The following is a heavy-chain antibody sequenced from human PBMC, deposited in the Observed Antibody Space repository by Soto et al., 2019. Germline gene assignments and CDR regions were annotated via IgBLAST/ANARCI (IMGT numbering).Heavy chain of an antibody. J-gene: IGHJ4*02. CDR2: IYYTGRT. CDR3: ARHLDVVATMFDY. D-gene: IGHD5-12*01. Sequence: QVQLQESGPGLVKPSETLSLTCTVSGGSISNYYWSWIRQPPGKGLEWIGYIYYTGRTNYNPPLKSPVTISVDTSKNRFSLKLNSVTAADTAVYYCARHLDVVATMFDYWGQGTLVTVSS. CDR1: GGSISNYY. V-gene: IGHV4-59*08.